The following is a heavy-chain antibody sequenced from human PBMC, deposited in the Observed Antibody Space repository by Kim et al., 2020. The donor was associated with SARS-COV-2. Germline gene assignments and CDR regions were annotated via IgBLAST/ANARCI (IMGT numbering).Heavy chain of an antibody. CDR3: ARAGGGYDLDY. D-gene: IGHD5-12*01. Sequence: TTTPDSVKGRFTISGDNAKNTVYLQMNSRRAEDTAVYYCARAGGGYDLDYWGQETLVTVSS. CDR2: T. J-gene: IGHJ4*02. V-gene: IGHV3-74*01.